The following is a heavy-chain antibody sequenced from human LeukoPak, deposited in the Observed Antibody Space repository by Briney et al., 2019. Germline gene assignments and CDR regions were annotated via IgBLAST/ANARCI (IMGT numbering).Heavy chain of an antibody. D-gene: IGHD6-13*01. CDR1: GFTFSNAW. Sequence: GGSLRLSCAASGFTFSNAWMSWVRQAPGKGLEWVGRIKSKTDGGTTDYAAPVKGRFTISRDDSKNTLYLQMNSLKTEDTAVYYCLKYSSTWYGFGYWDQGTLVTVSS. V-gene: IGHV3-15*01. CDR3: LKYSSTWYGFGY. J-gene: IGHJ4*02. CDR2: IKSKTDGGTT.